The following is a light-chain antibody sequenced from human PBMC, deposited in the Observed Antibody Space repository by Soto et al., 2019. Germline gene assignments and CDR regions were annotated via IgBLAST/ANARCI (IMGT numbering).Light chain of an antibody. CDR1: SSDVGGYNY. CDR2: EVT. J-gene: IGLJ3*02. Sequence: QSALTQPPSASGSPGQSVTISCTGTSSDVGGYNYVSWYQQYPGRAPKLMIYEVTKRPSGVPDRFSGSKSGTSASLAISGLRSEDEADYYCAAWDDSLSGWVFGGGTKLTVL. CDR3: AAWDDSLSGWV. V-gene: IGLV2-8*01.